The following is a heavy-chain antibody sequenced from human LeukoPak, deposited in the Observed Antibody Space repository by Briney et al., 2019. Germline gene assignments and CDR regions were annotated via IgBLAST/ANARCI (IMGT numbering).Heavy chain of an antibody. CDR2: ISAYNGNT. CDR3: ARDVGNYYDSSGYLPFDY. Sequence: ASVKVSCKASGYTFTSYGISWVRQAPGQGLERMGWISAYNGNTNYAQKLQGRVTITTDTSTSTAYMELRSLRSDDTAVYYCARDVGNYYDSSGYLPFDYWGQGTLVTVSS. D-gene: IGHD3-22*01. V-gene: IGHV1-18*01. J-gene: IGHJ4*02. CDR1: GYTFTSYG.